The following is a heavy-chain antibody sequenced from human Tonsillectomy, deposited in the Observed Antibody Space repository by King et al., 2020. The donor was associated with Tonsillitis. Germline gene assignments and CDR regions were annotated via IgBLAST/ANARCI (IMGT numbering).Heavy chain of an antibody. CDR1: GFTFSDYY. CDR2: ITSSGTKI. Sequence: VQLVESGGGLVKPGGSLRLSCAASGFTFSDYYMSWIRQAPGKGLEWVSYITSSGTKIYYADSVKGRFTISRDNAKNSLYLQMNSLRAEDTAVYYCARGYSSGWYPPYWYFDLWGRGTVVTVSS. V-gene: IGHV3-11*01. CDR3: ARGYSSGWYPPYWYFDL. J-gene: IGHJ2*01. D-gene: IGHD6-19*01.